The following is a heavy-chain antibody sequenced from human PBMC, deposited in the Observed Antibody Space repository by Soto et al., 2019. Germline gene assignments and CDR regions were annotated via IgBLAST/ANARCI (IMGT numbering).Heavy chain of an antibody. V-gene: IGHV1-46*03. CDR3: ARDLSLLYCSSTSCPGPYNWFDP. D-gene: IGHD2-2*01. CDR1: GYTFTSYY. CDR2: INPSGGST. J-gene: IGHJ5*02. Sequence: ASVKVSCKASGYTFTSYYMHWVRQAPGQGLEWMRIINPSGGSTSYAQKFQSRVTMTRDTSTSTVYMELSSLRSEDTAVYYCARDLSLLYCSSTSCPGPYNWFDPWGQGTLVTVSS.